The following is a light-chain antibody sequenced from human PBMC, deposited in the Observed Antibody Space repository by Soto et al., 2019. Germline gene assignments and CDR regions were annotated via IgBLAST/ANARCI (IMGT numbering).Light chain of an antibody. J-gene: IGKJ1*01. CDR3: QQYSSSPRT. CDR2: GAS. Sequence: IVLTQSPGTLSLSPGERATLSCRASQSVYSRYLAWYQQKPGQAPSLLIYGASSRATGIPDRFSGSGSGTDFTLTISRLEPEDFAVYYCQQYSSSPRTFGQGTKVEIK. CDR1: QSVYSRY. V-gene: IGKV3-20*01.